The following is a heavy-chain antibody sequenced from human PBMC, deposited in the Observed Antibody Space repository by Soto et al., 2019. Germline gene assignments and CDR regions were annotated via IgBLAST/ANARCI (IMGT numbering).Heavy chain of an antibody. CDR2: IYYSGST. J-gene: IGHJ5*02. CDR3: ARDGSIAARRFHWFDP. CDR1: GGSISSGGYY. Sequence: SETLSLTCTVSGGSISSGGYYWSWIRQHPGKGLEWIGYIYYSGSTYYNPSLKSRVTISVDTSKNQFSLKLSSVTAADTAVYYCARDGSIAARRFHWFDPWGQGTLVTVSS. D-gene: IGHD6-6*01. V-gene: IGHV4-31*03.